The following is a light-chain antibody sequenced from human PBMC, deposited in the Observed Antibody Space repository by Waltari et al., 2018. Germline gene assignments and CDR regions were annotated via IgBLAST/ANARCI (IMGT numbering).Light chain of an antibody. CDR1: QSISSW. J-gene: IGKJ2*01. CDR2: KAS. V-gene: IGKV1-5*03. CDR3: QQYNSYSYT. Sequence: DIQMTQSPSTLSASVGDRVTITCRASQSISSWLALYQQKPGKAPKLLIYKASSLDSGVPSRFSGSGSGTEFTLTISSLQPDDFATYYCQQYNSYSYTFGQGTKLEIK.